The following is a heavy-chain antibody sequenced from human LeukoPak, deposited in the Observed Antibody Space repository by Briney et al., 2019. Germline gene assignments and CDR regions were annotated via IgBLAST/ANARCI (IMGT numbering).Heavy chain of an antibody. D-gene: IGHD2-2*01. J-gene: IGHJ4*02. V-gene: IGHV4-4*07. CDR3: ARSVVVPAFDY. CDR1: GGSISSYY. CDR2: IYTSGNT. Sequence: PSETLSLTCTVSGGSISSYYWSWVRQPAGKGLEWIGRIYTSGNTNYNPSLKSRVTISVDRSKNQFSLKLSSVTAADTAVYYCARSVVVPAFDYWGQGTLVTVSS.